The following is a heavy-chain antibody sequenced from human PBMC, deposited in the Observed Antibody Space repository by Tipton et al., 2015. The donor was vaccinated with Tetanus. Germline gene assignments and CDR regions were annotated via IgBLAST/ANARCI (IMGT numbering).Heavy chain of an antibody. CDR2: IYPGDSDT. J-gene: IGHJ4*02. CDR3: ARAHCTDGVCNFDF. D-gene: IGHD2-8*01. V-gene: IGHV5-51*01. Sequence: QLVQSGGEVKKPGESLKISCKGSGYIFNNYWIGWVRQKPGKGLEWMGIIYPGDSDTRYSPSFQGQVTISVDKSINTAYLQWSSLKASETSMFYCARAHCTDGVCNFDFWGQGALVTVAS. CDR1: GYIFNNYW.